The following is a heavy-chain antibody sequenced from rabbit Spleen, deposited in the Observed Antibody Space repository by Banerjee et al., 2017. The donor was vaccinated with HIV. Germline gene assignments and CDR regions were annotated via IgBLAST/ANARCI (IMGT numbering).Heavy chain of an antibody. CDR3: ARDLDDVIGWNFGW. CDR1: GFDFGTYG. D-gene: IGHD2-1*01. CDR2: IEPVFGST. J-gene: IGHJ4*01. V-gene: IGHV1S47*01. Sequence: QEQLVESGGGLVQPGGSLKLSCKASGFDFGTYGVTWIRQAPGKGLEWIGYIEPVFGSTYYASWVNGRFTISRSTSLNTVDLKMTSLTAADTATYFCARDLDDVIGWNFGWWGQGTLVT.